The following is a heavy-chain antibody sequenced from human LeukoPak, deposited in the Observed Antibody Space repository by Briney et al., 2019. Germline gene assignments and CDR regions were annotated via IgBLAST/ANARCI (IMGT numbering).Heavy chain of an antibody. CDR1: GFTFSSYS. V-gene: IGHV3-21*01. D-gene: IGHD2-2*01. Sequence: GGSLRLSCAASGFTFSSYSMNWVRQAPGKGLEWVSSISSSSSYIYYADSVKGRFTISRDNSKNTLYLQMNSLRAEDTAVYYCAKGYCSSTSCYPFDYWGQGTLVTVSS. CDR2: ISSSSSYI. J-gene: IGHJ4*02. CDR3: AKGYCSSTSCYPFDY.